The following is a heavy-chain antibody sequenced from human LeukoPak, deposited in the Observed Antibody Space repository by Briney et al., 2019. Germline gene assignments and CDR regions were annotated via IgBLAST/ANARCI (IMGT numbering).Heavy chain of an antibody. V-gene: IGHV4-38-2*01. Sequence: SETLSLTCAVSGYSISSGYYWGWIRQPPGKGLEWIGSIYHSGSTYYNPSLKSRVTISVDTSKNQFSLKLSSVTAADTAVYYCARLTREMATKHFDYWGQGTPVTVSS. J-gene: IGHJ4*02. CDR1: GYSISSGYY. CDR2: IYHSGST. CDR3: ARLTREMATKHFDY. D-gene: IGHD5-24*01.